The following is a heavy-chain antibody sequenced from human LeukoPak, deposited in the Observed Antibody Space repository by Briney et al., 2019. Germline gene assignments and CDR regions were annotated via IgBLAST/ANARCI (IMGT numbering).Heavy chain of an antibody. Sequence: GASVKVSCKASGYTFTSYDINWVRQATGQGLEWMGWKNPNSGNTGYAQKFQGRVTMTRNTSISTAYMELSSLRSEDTAVYYCARGVGIVATISKKHFDYWGQGTLVTVSS. J-gene: IGHJ4*02. D-gene: IGHD5-12*01. CDR1: GYTFTSYD. V-gene: IGHV1-8*01. CDR3: ARGVGIVATISKKHFDY. CDR2: KNPNSGNT.